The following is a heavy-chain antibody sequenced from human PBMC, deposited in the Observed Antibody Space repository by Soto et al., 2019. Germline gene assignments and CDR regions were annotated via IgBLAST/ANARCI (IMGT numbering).Heavy chain of an antibody. J-gene: IGHJ6*02. CDR1: GGSISSGGYY. CDR2: IYHSGST. Sequence: SETLSLTCTVSGGSISSGGYYWGWIRQPPGKGLEWIGSIYHSGSTYYNPSLKSRVTISVDTSKNQFSLKLSSVTAADTAVYYCARVRANSSWPQGGYYYGMDVWGQGTTVTVSS. CDR3: ARVRANSSWPQGGYYYGMDV. D-gene: IGHD6-13*01. V-gene: IGHV4-39*07.